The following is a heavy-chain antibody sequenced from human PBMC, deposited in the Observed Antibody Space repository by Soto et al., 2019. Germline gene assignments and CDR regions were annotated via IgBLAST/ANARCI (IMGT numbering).Heavy chain of an antibody. Sequence: QVQLQQWGAGLLKPSETLSLTCAVYGGSFSGYYWSWIRQPPGKGLEWIGEINHSGSTNYNPSLKRRVAISVDTSKNQFPLKLSSVTAAVTAVYYWGRGKGIAVAGTGWFDPWGQGTLVTVSS. V-gene: IGHV4-34*01. CDR1: GGSFSGYY. J-gene: IGHJ5*02. D-gene: IGHD6-19*01. CDR3: GRGKGIAVAGTGWFDP. CDR2: INHSGST.